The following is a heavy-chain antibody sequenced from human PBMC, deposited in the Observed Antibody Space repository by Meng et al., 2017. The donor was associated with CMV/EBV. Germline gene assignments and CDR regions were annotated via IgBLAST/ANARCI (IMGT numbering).Heavy chain of an antibody. CDR3: AKDLIRGYSYGSFWYFDL. CDR2: ISYDGSNK. CDR1: LTFSSYG. J-gene: IGHJ2*01. D-gene: IGHD5-18*01. V-gene: IGHV3-30*18. Sequence: LTFSSYGMHWVRQAPGKGLEWVAVISYDGSNKYYADSVKGRFTISRDNSKNTLYLQMNSLRAEDTAVYYCAKDLIRGYSYGSFWYFDLWGRGTLVTVSS.